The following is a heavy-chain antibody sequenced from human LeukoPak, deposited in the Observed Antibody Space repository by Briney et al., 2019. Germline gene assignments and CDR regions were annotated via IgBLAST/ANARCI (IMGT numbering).Heavy chain of an antibody. V-gene: IGHV3-23*01. J-gene: IGHJ6*03. CDR3: AKGGSSSSWFYYYMDV. D-gene: IGHD6-13*01. Sequence: GGSLRLSCAASGFTFSSYAMSWVRQAPGKGLEWVSAISASGGSTYYADSVKGRFTISRDNSKNTLYLQMNGLRAEDTAVYYCAKGGSSSSWFYYYMDVWGKGTTVTISS. CDR2: ISASGGST. CDR1: GFTFSSYA.